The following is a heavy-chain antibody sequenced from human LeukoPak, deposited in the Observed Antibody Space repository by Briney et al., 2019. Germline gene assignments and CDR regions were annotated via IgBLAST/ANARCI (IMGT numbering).Heavy chain of an antibody. CDR2: INPNSGGT. CDR1: GYTFTGYY. V-gene: IGHV1-2*02. Sequence: ASVKVSCKASGYTFTGYYMHWVRQAPGQGLEWMGWINPNSGGTNYAQKFQGRVTMTRDTSISTAYMELSRLRSDDTAVYYCARLKVTTTQGAGSYYMDVWGKGTTVTVSS. D-gene: IGHD4-17*01. CDR3: ARLKVTTTQGAGSYYMDV. J-gene: IGHJ6*03.